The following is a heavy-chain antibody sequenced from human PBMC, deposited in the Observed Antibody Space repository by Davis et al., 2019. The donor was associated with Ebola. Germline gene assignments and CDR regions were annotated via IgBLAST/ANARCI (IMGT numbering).Heavy chain of an antibody. D-gene: IGHD3-10*01. J-gene: IGHJ4*02. V-gene: IGHV3-30*18. CDR1: GFTFSSYE. CDR3: AKGGYYGSGYDWYYFDY. CDR2: ISYDGSNK. Sequence: GGSLRLSCAASGFTFSSYEMNWVRQASGKGLEWVAVISYDGSNKYYADSVKGRFTISRDNSKNTLYLQMNSLRAEDTAVYYCAKGGYYGSGYDWYYFDYWGQGTLVTVSS.